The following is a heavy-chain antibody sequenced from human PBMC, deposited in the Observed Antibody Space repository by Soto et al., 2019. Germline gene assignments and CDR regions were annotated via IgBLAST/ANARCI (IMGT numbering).Heavy chain of an antibody. V-gene: IGHV1-46*01. CDR2: TNPSGGST. Sequence: ASVKVSCKASGYTFTSYYMHWVRQAPGQGLEWMGITNPSGGSTSYAQKFQGRVTMTRDTSTSTVYMELSSLRSEDTAVYYCARDCSGGSCYSEGGDYGMDVWGQGTTVTVSS. J-gene: IGHJ6*02. CDR1: GYTFTSYY. D-gene: IGHD2-15*01. CDR3: ARDCSGGSCYSEGGDYGMDV.